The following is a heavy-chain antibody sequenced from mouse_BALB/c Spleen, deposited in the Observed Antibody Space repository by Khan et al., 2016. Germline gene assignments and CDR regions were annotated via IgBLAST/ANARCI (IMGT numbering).Heavy chain of an antibody. D-gene: IGHD1-1*01. CDR2: IHPYNDGT. Sequence: VQLKESGPELVKPGASVKMSCKASGYTFTTYVMHWVKQKPGQGLEWIGYIHPYNDGTKYNEKFKGKATLTSDNSSSTAYMELSSLTSEYSAFYYCARDYYCSRYIFDYWGQGTTLTVSS. CDR3: ARDYYCSRYIFDY. V-gene: IGHV1S136*01. J-gene: IGHJ2*01. CDR1: GYTFTTYV.